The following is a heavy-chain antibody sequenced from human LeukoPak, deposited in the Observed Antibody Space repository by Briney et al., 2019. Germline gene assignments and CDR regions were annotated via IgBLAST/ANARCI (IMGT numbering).Heavy chain of an antibody. J-gene: IGHJ4*02. CDR3: ARRYCSGGSCYDDY. CDR2: ISGSGGST. V-gene: IGHV3-23*01. CDR1: GFTFSRYA. D-gene: IGHD2-15*01. Sequence: GGSLRLSCEASGFTFSRYAMNWVRQAPGKGLEWVSGISGSGGSTYYADSVKGRFTISRDNSKNTLHLQMNSLRAEDTAVYYCARRYCSGGSCYDDYWGQGTLVTVSS.